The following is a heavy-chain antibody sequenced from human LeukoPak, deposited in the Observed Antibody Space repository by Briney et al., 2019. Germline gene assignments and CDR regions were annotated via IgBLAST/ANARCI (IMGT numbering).Heavy chain of an antibody. CDR2: IYTSGST. V-gene: IGHV4-4*07. D-gene: IGHD3-22*01. CDR3: ARGYDSSGYYHPLDY. Sequence: SETLSLTCTVSGGSISSYYWSWIRQPAGKGLEWIGRIYTSGSTNYNPSLKSRVTMSVDTFKNQFSLKLSSVTAADTAVYYCARGYDSSGYYHPLDYWGQGTLVTVSS. J-gene: IGHJ4*02. CDR1: GGSISSYY.